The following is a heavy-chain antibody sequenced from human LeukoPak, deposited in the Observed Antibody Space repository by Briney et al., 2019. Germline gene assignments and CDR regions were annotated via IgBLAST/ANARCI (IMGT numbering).Heavy chain of an antibody. D-gene: IGHD3-3*01. Sequence: GASVKVSCKASGYTFTSYGISWVRQAPGQGLEWVGWISAYNGNTNYAQKLQGRVTMTTDTSTSTAYMELRSLRSDDTAVYYCARGSYDFWSGWSGRYYYYMDVWGKGTTVTVSS. CDR2: ISAYNGNT. CDR3: ARGSYDFWSGWSGRYYYYMDV. CDR1: GYTFTSYG. J-gene: IGHJ6*03. V-gene: IGHV1-18*01.